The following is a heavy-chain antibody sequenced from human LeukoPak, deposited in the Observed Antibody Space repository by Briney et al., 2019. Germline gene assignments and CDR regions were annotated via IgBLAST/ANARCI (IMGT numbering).Heavy chain of an antibody. J-gene: IGHJ6*02. CDR3: ARHQAMITSFDYGMDV. CDR1: GYRFTSYW. CDR2: IYPGECDT. Sequence: GEALKISCKGSGYRFTSYWIGWGRPRPGKGLGWMGSIYPGECDTRYSTYFQGQVTISADKSISTAYLQLSGLKASDTAMYFCARHQAMITSFDYGMDVWGQGTTVTVSS. D-gene: IGHD3-16*01. V-gene: IGHV5-51*01.